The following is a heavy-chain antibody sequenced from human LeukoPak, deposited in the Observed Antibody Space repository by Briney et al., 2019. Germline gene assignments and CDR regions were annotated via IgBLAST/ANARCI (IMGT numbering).Heavy chain of an antibody. CDR1: GYTFTVYY. D-gene: IGHD3-10*01. J-gene: IGHJ4*02. V-gene: IGHV1-2*02. CDR2: INPNSGGT. Sequence: ASVKVSCKASGYTFTVYYMHWVRQAPGQGLEWMGWINPNSGGTNYAQKFQGRVTMTRDTSISTAYMELSRLRSDDTAVYYCARNIRAHYGSGSPDWGQGTLVTVSS. CDR3: ARNIRAHYGSGSPD.